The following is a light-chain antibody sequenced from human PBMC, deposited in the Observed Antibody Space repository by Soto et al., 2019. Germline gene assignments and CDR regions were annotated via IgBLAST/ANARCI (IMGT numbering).Light chain of an antibody. V-gene: IGLV1-51*01. CDR3: GSWDSSLSAYV. Sequence: QSVLTQPPSVSGAPGQRVTISCTGSSSNIGAGYVVHWYQQLPGTAPKLLIYDDNKRPSGIPDRFSGSKSGTSATLGITGLQTGEEADYYCGSWDSSLSAYVFGTGTKVTVL. CDR2: DDN. J-gene: IGLJ1*01. CDR1: SSNIGAGY.